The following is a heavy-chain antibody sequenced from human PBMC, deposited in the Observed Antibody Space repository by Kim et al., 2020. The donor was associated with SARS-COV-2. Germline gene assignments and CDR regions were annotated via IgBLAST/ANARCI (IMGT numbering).Heavy chain of an antibody. CDR1: GGSISSSSYY. V-gene: IGHV4-39*01. CDR2: IYYSGST. Sequence: SETQSLTCTVSGGSISSSSYYWSWIRQPPGKGLEWVGSIYYSGSTYYNQSLKSRVTISVDTSKNQFSLKLSSVTAADTAVYYCATDPAMVSVFDYWGQGT. J-gene: IGHJ4*02. D-gene: IGHD5-18*01. CDR3: ATDPAMVSVFDY.